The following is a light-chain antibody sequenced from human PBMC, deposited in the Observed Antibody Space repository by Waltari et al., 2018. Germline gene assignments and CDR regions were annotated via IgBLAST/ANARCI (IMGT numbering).Light chain of an antibody. CDR3: QHYVRLPVT. CDR1: QRVGRS. CDR2: GAS. J-gene: IGKJ1*01. V-gene: IGKV3-20*01. Sequence: EIVLTQSHGTLSLYPGERATLSCRASQRVGRSLAWYQQKPGQAPRLLIYGASSRATGVPDRFSGSGSGTDFSLTISRLEPEDFAVYYCQHYVRLPVTFGQGTKVEIK.